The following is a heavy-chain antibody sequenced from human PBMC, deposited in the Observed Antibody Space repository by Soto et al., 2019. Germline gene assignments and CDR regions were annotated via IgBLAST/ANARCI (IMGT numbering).Heavy chain of an antibody. Sequence: EVQLVESGGGLVKPGGSLRLSCAASGFTFSSYSMNWVRQAPGKGLEWVSSISSSSSYIYYADSVKGRFTISRDNAKNSLYLQMNSLRAEDTAVYYCARDSPHIVVVVAANPESYYFDYWGQGTLVTVSS. D-gene: IGHD2-15*01. V-gene: IGHV3-21*01. CDR2: ISSSSSYI. CDR3: ARDSPHIVVVVAANPESYYFDY. J-gene: IGHJ4*02. CDR1: GFTFSSYS.